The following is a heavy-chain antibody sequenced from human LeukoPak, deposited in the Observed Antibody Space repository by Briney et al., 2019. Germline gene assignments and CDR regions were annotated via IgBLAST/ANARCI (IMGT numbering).Heavy chain of an antibody. D-gene: IGHD4-17*01. CDR3: AKGATVTTFDY. CDR2: ISASGGST. Sequence: GGSLRLSCAASGFTFSSYAMSWVRQAPGKGLEWVSGISASGGSTYYADSVKGRLTISRDNSKNTLYLQMNSLRAEDTAVYYCAKGATVTTFDYWGQGTLVTVSS. V-gene: IGHV3-23*01. J-gene: IGHJ4*02. CDR1: GFTFSSYA.